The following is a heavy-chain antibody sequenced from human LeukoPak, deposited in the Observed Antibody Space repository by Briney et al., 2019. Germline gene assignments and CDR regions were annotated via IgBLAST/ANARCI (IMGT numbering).Heavy chain of an antibody. J-gene: IGHJ4*02. CDR1: GGTFSSYA. CDR3: ARAGLRQTYYYDSSGYYSGFDY. CDR2: IIPIFGTA. D-gene: IGHD3-22*01. Sequence: SVKVSCKASGGTFSSYAISWVRQAPGQGLEWMGGIIPIFGTANYAQKFQGRVTITADESTSTAYMELSSLRSEDTAVYYCARAGLRQTYYYDSSGYYSGFDYWGQGTLVTVSS. V-gene: IGHV1-69*13.